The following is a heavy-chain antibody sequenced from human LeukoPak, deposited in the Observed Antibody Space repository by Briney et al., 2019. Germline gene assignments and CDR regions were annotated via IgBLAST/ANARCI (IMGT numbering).Heavy chain of an antibody. CDR1: GFTFTNYA. Sequence: PGGSLRLSCAASGFTFTNYAMSWVRQAPGKGLEWVSGISGGGGSTYYADSVKGRFTISKDNSKNTLYLQMNSLRAEDTAVYYCALGSANYDSSDFDCWGQGTLVTVSS. J-gene: IGHJ4*02. V-gene: IGHV3-23*01. D-gene: IGHD3-22*01. CDR2: ISGGGGST. CDR3: ALGSANYDSSDFDC.